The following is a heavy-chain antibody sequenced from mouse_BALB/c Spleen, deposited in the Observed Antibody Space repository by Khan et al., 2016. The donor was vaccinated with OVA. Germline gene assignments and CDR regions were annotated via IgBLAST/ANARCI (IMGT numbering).Heavy chain of an antibody. CDR2: IWSGGNT. CDR1: GFSLTTYG. D-gene: IGHD2-14*01. V-gene: IGHV2-2*01. Sequence: VQLQESGPGLVQPSQSLSITCTVSGFSLTTYGVHWVRQSPGKGLEWLGLIWSGGNTAYNAAFISRLSITTDNSKSQVFFKMSSLQADDTAMYYCARNSYMYDFTYWGQGTLVTVSA. CDR3: ARNSYMYDFTY. J-gene: IGHJ3*01.